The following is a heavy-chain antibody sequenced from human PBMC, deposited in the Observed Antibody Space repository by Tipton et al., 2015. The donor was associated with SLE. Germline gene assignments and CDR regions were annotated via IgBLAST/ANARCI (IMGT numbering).Heavy chain of an antibody. CDR1: GFTFSSYA. Sequence: SLRLSCAASGFTFSSYAMHWVRQVPGKGLVWVSRINTDGRTTTYADSVKGRFTISRDNAKNTLYLQMNSLRVEDAAVYYCIRDLAGEVGFWGQGTLVTVSS. J-gene: IGHJ4*02. V-gene: IGHV3-74*01. CDR3: IRDLAGEVGF. CDR2: INTDGRTT. D-gene: IGHD6-19*01.